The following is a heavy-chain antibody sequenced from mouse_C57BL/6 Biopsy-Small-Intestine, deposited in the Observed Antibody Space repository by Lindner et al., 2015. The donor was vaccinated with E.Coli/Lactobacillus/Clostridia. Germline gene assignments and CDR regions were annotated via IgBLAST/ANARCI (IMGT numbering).Heavy chain of an antibody. CDR3: ARPLYGFAY. Sequence: QLQESGAELMKPGAVSEAFLQGYWLHIHWLLDRVGKAEAWTDGLEWIGEILPGSGSTNYNEKFKGKATFTADTSSNTAYMQLSSLTTEDSAIYYCARPLYGFAYWGQGTLVTVSA. J-gene: IGHJ3*01. D-gene: IGHD1-2*01. CDR1: LHIHWLL. CDR2: ILPGSGST. V-gene: IGHV1-9*01.